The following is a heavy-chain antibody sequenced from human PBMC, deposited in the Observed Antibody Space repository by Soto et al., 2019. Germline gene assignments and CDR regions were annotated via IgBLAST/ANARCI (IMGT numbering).Heavy chain of an antibody. CDR1: GFTFSSYA. CDR2: ISGSGGST. Sequence: GVLRLSCAASGFTFSSYAMSWVRQAPGKGLEWVSAISGSGGSTYYADSVKGRFTISRDNSKNTLYLQMNSLRAEDTAVYYCAKARSVVVVAATTFSYWGQGTLVTVSS. V-gene: IGHV3-23*01. D-gene: IGHD2-15*01. J-gene: IGHJ4*02. CDR3: AKARSVVVVAATTFSY.